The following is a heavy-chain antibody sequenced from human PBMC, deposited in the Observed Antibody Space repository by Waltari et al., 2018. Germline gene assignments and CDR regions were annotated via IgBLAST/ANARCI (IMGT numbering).Heavy chain of an antibody. CDR1: GYSISSGYY. Sequence: QVQLPESGPGLVEPSGTLSLTCAASGYSISSGYYWGWIRQPPCKGLDWIGNIVHTGSTSYNTSLECRGTISVDTSKYQFSLKLKSVTAADTAVYCCARKPMTSGHYYYFDYWGQGTLVTVSS. J-gene: IGHJ4*02. CDR3: ARKPMTSGHYYYFDY. V-gene: IGHV4-38-2*01. D-gene: IGHD1-26*01. CDR2: IVHTGST.